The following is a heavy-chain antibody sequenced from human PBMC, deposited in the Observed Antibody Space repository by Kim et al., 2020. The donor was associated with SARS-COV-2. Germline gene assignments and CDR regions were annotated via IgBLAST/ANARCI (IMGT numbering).Heavy chain of an antibody. J-gene: IGHJ4*02. CDR2: ISGSGGST. V-gene: IGHV3-23*01. CDR3: AKERPYCGGDCYPLNYFDY. Sequence: GGSLRLSCAASGFTFSSYAMSWVRQAPGKGLEWVSAISGSGGSTYYADSVKGRFTISRDNSKNTLYLQMNSLRAEDTAVYYCAKERPYCGGDCYPLNYFDYWGQGTLVTVSS. CDR1: GFTFSSYA. D-gene: IGHD2-21*02.